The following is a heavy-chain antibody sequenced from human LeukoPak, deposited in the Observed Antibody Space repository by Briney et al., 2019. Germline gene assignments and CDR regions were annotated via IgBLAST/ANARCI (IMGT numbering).Heavy chain of an antibody. J-gene: IGHJ3*02. CDR3: ARGWIQPWSGGFGAFDI. CDR1: GYSFTSYW. Sequence: GESLKISCKGSGYSFTSYWIGWVRQMPGKGLEWMGIIYPGDSDTRYSPSFQGQVTTSADKSISTAYLQWSSLKASDTAMYYCARGWIQPWSGGFGAFDIWGQGTMVTVSS. CDR2: IYPGDSDT. V-gene: IGHV5-51*01. D-gene: IGHD5-18*01.